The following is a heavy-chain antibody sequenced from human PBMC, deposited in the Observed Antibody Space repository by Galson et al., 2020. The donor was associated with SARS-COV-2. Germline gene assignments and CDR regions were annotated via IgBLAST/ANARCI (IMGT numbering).Heavy chain of an antibody. CDR3: VHARYCSSTSCYSYYFDY. D-gene: IGHD2-2*02. V-gene: IGHV2-5*02. CDR2: IFWDDDK. J-gene: IGHJ4*02. CDR1: GFSLSTDGVT. Sequence: SGPTLVKPTETLTLTCSFSGFSLSTDGVTVGWIRQPPGRALEWLALIFWDDDKRYSPSLRNRLTITKDTSTNQVVLTMTNMDPVDTATYYCVHARYCSSTSCYSYYFDYWGQGTLVTVSS.